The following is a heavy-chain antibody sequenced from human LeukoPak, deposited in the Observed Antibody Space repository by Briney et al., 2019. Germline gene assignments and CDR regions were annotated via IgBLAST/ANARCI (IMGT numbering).Heavy chain of an antibody. V-gene: IGHV4-31*03. CDR1: GGSISSGGYY. CDR2: IYYSGST. D-gene: IGHD6-13*01. CDR3: ARDSSSNDAFDI. J-gene: IGHJ3*02. Sequence: PPQTLSLTCTVSGGSISSGGYYWSWIRQHPGKGLEWIGYIYYSGSTYYNPSLKSRVTISVDTSKNQFSLKLSSVTAADTAVYYCARDSSSNDAFDIWGQGTMVTVSS.